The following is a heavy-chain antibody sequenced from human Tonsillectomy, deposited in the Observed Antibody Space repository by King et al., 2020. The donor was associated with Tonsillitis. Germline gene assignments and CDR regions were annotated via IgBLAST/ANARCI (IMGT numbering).Heavy chain of an antibody. CDR3: ASATCSSTTCYRPEYFQD. J-gene: IGHJ1*01. Sequence: VQLQESGPGLVKPSQTLSLTCIVSGGSISSDTYYWSWIRQHPGQGLEWIAYIHYTGSTYYSPSLKSRMTISVDTSKNQFSLNLISVTAADTAVYYCASATCSSTTCYRPEYFQDWGQGALVTVSS. CDR2: IHYTGST. CDR1: GGSISSDTYY. V-gene: IGHV4-31*03. D-gene: IGHD2-2*01.